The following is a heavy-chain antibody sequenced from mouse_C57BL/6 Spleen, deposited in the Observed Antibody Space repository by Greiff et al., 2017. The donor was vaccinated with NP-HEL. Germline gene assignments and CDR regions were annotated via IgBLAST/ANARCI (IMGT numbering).Heavy chain of an antibody. CDR3: ARSLLLRSLYFDV. Sequence: VQLQQPGTELVKPGASVKLSCKASGYSFTSYWMHWVKQRPGQGLEWIGNINPSNGGTNYNEKFKSKATLTVDKSSSTAYTQLSSLTSEDSAVYYCARSLLLRSLYFDVWGTGTTVTVSS. J-gene: IGHJ1*03. CDR1: GYSFTSYW. D-gene: IGHD1-1*01. V-gene: IGHV1-53*01. CDR2: INPSNGGT.